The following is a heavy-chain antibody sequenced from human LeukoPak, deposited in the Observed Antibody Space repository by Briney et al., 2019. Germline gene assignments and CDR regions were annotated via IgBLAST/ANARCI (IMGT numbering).Heavy chain of an antibody. CDR3: ARDRSTYYDSSGPLDY. D-gene: IGHD3-22*01. Sequence: SVKVSCKASGGTFSSYAISWVRQAPGQGLEWMGGIIPIFGTANCAQKFQGRVTITTDESTSTAYMELSSLRSEDTAVYYCARDRSTYYDSSGPLDYWGQGTLVTVSS. J-gene: IGHJ4*02. CDR1: GGTFSSYA. V-gene: IGHV1-69*05. CDR2: IIPIFGTA.